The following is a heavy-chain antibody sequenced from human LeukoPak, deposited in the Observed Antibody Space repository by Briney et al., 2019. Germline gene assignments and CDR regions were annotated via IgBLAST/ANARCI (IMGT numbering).Heavy chain of an antibody. V-gene: IGHV3-74*01. J-gene: IGHJ4*02. Sequence: GGSLRLSCAASGLTFSSHRMHRVRQAPGKGLVWVSRINNDGASTTYADSVKGRFTISRDNTKNMLYLEMKSLRVEDTAVYYCASTISCLLWGQGTLVTVSS. CDR2: INNDGAST. CDR1: GLTFSSHR. CDR3: ASTISCLL. D-gene: IGHD2-15*01.